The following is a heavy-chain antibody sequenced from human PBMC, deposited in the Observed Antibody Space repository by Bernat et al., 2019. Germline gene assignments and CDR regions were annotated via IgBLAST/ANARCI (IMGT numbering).Heavy chain of an antibody. CDR3: ASATPEGVGSYSLDY. D-gene: IGHD1-26*01. Sequence: QVQLVQSGAGVKKPGSSVKVSCKASGGTFSSYAISWVRQAPGQGLEWMGRIIPILGIANYAQKFQGRVTITADKSTSTAYMELSSLRSEDTAVYYCASATPEGVGSYSLDYWGQGTLVTVSS. CDR2: IIPILGIA. J-gene: IGHJ4*02. CDR1: GGTFSSYA. V-gene: IGHV1-69*09.